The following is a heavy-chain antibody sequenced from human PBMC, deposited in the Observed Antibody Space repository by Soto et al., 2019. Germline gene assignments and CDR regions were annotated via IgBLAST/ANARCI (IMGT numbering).Heavy chain of an antibody. CDR2: INPSGGST. CDR1: GYTFTSYY. CDR3: GRDYGDYLFDF. J-gene: IGHJ4*02. Sequence: QVQLVQSGAEVKKPGASVKVSCKASGYTFTSYYMHWVRQAPGQGLEWMGIINPSGGSTTYAEKLQGRVTMTRDTSTSTVYMELSSLRSEDTAVYYCGRDYGDYLFDFWGQGTLVTVSS. V-gene: IGHV1-46*01. D-gene: IGHD4-17*01.